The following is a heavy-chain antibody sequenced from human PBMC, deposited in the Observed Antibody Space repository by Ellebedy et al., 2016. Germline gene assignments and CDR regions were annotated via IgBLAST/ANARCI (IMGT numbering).Heavy chain of an antibody. D-gene: IGHD6-19*01. J-gene: IGHJ4*02. CDR3: ARSYSSGWPTDY. CDR2: IRYDGNNK. Sequence: GGSLRLSCAASGFTFSSYGMHWVRQAPGKGLEWVAVIRYDGNNKYYADSVKGRFTISRDNSKNTLYLQMNSLRAEDTAVYFCARSYSSGWPTDYWGQGTLVTVSS. CDR1: GFTFSSYG. V-gene: IGHV3-33*08.